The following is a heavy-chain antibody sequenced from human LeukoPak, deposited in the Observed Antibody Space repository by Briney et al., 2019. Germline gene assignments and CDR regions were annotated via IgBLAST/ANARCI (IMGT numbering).Heavy chain of an antibody. D-gene: IGHD3-22*01. CDR2: IKNDGTVK. Sequence: PGGSLRLSCAASGFTFSYHWMTWVRQAPGKGLEWVANIKNDGTVKNYVGSVKGRFTISRDNAKNSLYLQMNSLRAEDTAVYYCARDTLNYYDSSGYSGMDYWGQGTLVTVSS. CDR1: GFTFSYHW. V-gene: IGHV3-7*03. J-gene: IGHJ4*02. CDR3: ARDTLNYYDSSGYSGMDY.